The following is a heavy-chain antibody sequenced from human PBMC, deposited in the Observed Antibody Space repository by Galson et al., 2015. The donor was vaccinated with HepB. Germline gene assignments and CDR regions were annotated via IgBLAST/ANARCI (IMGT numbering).Heavy chain of an antibody. CDR2: ISSSSSTI. V-gene: IGHV3-48*02. Sequence: SLRLSCAASGFTFSSYSMNWVRQAPGKGLEWVSYISSSSSTIYYADSVKGRFTISRDNAKNSLYLQMNSLRDEDTAVYYCARAPHTGYSSSWYEGVDYWGQGTLVTVSS. CDR3: ARAPHTGYSSSWYEGVDY. CDR1: GFTFSSYS. D-gene: IGHD6-13*01. J-gene: IGHJ4*02.